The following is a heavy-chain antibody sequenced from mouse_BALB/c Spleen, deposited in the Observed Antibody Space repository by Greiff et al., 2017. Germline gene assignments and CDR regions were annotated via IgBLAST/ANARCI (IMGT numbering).Heavy chain of an antibody. D-gene: IGHD2-14*01. CDR2: IRAGGSYT. CDR3: ARDNYRYGYFDD. V-gene: IGHV5-4*02. J-gene: IGHJ1*01. Sequence: EVHLVESGGGLVKPGGSLKLSCAASGFTFSDYYMHWVRQIPEKGLEWVATIRAGGSYTYYPDSVKGRFTISRDNADNTLYLQMSSLKSEDTAMYYGARDNYRYGYFDDWGEGTTVTVSS. CDR1: GFTFSDYY.